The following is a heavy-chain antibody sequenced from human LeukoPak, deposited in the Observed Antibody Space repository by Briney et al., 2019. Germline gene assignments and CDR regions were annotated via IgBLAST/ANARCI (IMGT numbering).Heavy chain of an antibody. D-gene: IGHD2-2*01. CDR2: INPNSGGT. J-gene: IGHJ6*02. V-gene: IGHV1-2*02. CDR3: ARVGYCSSTSCSDPYYYYGMDV. Sequence: ASVKVSCKASGYTFTGYYMHWVRQAPGQGLEWMGWINPNSGGTNYAQKFQGRVTTTRDTSISTAYMELSRLRSDDTAVYYCARVGYCSSTSCSDPYYYYGMDVWGQGTTVTVSS. CDR1: GYTFTGYY.